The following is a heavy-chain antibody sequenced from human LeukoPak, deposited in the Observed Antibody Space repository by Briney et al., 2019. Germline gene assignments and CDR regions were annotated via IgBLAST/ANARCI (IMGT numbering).Heavy chain of an antibody. CDR3: ATAWGPSDAFDI. V-gene: IGHV1-8*01. D-gene: IGHD3-16*01. Sequence: ASVKVSCKASGYTFTSYDINWVRQATGQGLEWMGWMNPNSGNTGYAQKFQGRVTMTRNTSISTAYMELSSLRSEDTAVYYCATAWGPSDAFDIWGQGTMVTVSS. CDR1: GYTFTSYD. CDR2: MNPNSGNT. J-gene: IGHJ3*02.